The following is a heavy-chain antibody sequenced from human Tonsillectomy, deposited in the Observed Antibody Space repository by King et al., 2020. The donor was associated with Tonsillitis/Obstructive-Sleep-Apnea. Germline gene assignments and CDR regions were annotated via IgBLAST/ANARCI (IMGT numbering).Heavy chain of an antibody. J-gene: IGHJ4*02. V-gene: IGHV3-30*04. D-gene: IGHD3-3*01. CDR1: GFTFSSYA. Sequence: VQLVESGGGVVQPGRSLRLSCAASGFTFSSYAMHWVRQAPGKGLEWVAVISYDGSNKYYADSVKGRFTISRDNSKNTLYLQMNSLRAEDTAVYYCTRGFLFEYFSFYFCDYWGQGTLVTVSS. CDR3: TRGFLFEYFSFYFCDY. CDR2: ISYDGSNK.